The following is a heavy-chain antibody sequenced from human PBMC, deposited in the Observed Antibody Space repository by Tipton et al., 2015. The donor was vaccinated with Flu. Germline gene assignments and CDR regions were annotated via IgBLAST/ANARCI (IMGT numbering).Heavy chain of an antibody. CDR1: GGSISGYDYY. CDR2: VKLGGST. CDR3: ARGDYGDYDHEADGFDI. D-gene: IGHD4-17*01. Sequence: TLSLTCTVSGGSISGYDYYWGWIRQPAGKGLEWIGRVKLGGSTNYGPSFKSRATVSMDASRSQFSLKLSSVTAADTAIYYCARGDYGDYDHEADGFDIWGQGTLVTVSA. J-gene: IGHJ3*02. V-gene: IGHV4-61*02.